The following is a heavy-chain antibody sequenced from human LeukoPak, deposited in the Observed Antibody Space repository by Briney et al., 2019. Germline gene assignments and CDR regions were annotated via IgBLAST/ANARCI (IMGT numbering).Heavy chain of an antibody. CDR2: INPNSGGT. V-gene: IGHV1-2*02. CDR3: ARAIGYCGGDCYSFDY. Sequence: ASVKVSCKASGHTFTGYYMHWVRQAPGQGLEWMGWINPNSGGTNYAQKFQGRVTMTRDTSISTAYMELSRLRSDDTAVYYCARAIGYCGGDCYSFDYWGQGTLVTVSS. D-gene: IGHD2-21*02. CDR1: GHTFTGYY. J-gene: IGHJ4*02.